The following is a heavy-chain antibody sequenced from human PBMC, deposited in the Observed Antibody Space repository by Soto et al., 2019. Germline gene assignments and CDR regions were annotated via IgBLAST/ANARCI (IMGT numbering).Heavy chain of an antibody. J-gene: IGHJ1*01. V-gene: IGHV3-33*01. Sequence: PGGSLRLSCATSGFTFTTYGFHWVRQAPGKGLERVAVIWYDGTKKYYAESVKGRFTISRDNSKNMLNLQMDSLRAEDTAMYYCVRSESGVSTDYFQNWGQGTQVTVSS. CDR3: VRSESGVSTDYFQN. CDR2: IWYDGTKK. CDR1: GFTFTTYG. D-gene: IGHD2-15*01.